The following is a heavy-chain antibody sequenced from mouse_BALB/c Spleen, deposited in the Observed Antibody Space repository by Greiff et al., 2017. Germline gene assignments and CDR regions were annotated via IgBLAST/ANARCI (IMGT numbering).Heavy chain of an antibody. V-gene: IGHV14-3*02. CDR1: GFNIKDTY. D-gene: IGHD2-1*01. Sequence: EVQLQESGAELVKPGASVKLSCTASGFNIKDTYMHWVKQRPEQGLEWIGRIDPANGNTKYDPKFQGKATITADTSSNTAYLQLSSLTSEDTAVYYCARGLYYGNYLYAMDYWGQGTSVTVSS. CDR2: IDPANGNT. J-gene: IGHJ4*01. CDR3: ARGLYYGNYLYAMDY.